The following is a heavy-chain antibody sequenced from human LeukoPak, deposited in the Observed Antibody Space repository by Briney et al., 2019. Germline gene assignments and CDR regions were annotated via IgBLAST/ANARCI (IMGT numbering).Heavy chain of an antibody. D-gene: IGHD6-13*01. CDR1: GFTFDDYG. V-gene: IGHV3-20*04. CDR3: ARVSAAAADYYYMDV. J-gene: IGHJ6*03. CDR2: INWNGGST. Sequence: GGSLRLSCAASGFTFDDYGMSWVRQAPGKGLEWVSGINWNGGSTGYADSVKGRFTISRDNAKNSLYLQMNSLRAEDTAVYYCARVSAAAADYYYMDVWGKGTTVTISS.